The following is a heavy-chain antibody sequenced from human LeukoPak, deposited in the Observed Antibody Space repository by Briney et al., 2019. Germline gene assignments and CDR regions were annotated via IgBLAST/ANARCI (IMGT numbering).Heavy chain of an antibody. CDR2: INPSDSYT. CDR1: GYSFTGYW. D-gene: IGHD3-3*01. Sequence: GESLKISCQGSGYSFTGYWISWVRQMPGKGLESMGKINPSDSYTNFSPSFQGHVTISADKSINTACLQWSSLKASDTAMYYCAAMGSAYYGDFDYWGQGTLVTVSS. J-gene: IGHJ4*02. V-gene: IGHV5-10-1*01. CDR3: AAMGSAYYGDFDY.